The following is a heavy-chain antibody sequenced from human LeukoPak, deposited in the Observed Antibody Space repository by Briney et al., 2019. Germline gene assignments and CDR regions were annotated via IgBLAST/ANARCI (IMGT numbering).Heavy chain of an antibody. CDR3: ATVSRVAVGWHKKKYYYYYMDV. J-gene: IGHJ6*03. CDR2: IYNSGST. V-gene: IGHV4-59*12. D-gene: IGHD5-24*01. CDR1: GDSFSYFY. Sequence: PSETLSLTCTVSGDSFSYFYWSWIRQPPGKGLEWIGYIYNSGSTNYNPSLKSRVTISVDTSKNQFSLKLSSVTAADTAVYYCATVSRVAVGWHKKKYYYYYMDVWGKGTTVTVSS.